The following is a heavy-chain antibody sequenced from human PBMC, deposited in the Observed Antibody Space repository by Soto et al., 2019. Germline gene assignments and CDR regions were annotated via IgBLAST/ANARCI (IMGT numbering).Heavy chain of an antibody. CDR2: ISSNGVGT. Sequence: EVQLAESGGGLAQPGGSLRLSCAASGFTLSGYAMDWVRQAPGKGLEYVSGISSNGVGTYYANSVQGRFPISRDNSKNTVYLQMGSLRPEDMAVYYCARRARPDFYYMVVWGKATTVTVSS. V-gene: IGHV3-64*01. J-gene: IGHJ6*03. CDR3: ARRARPDFYYMVV. CDR1: GFTLSGYA. D-gene: IGHD6-6*01.